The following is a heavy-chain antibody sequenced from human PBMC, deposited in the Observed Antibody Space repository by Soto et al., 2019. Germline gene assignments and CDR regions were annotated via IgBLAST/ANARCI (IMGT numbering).Heavy chain of an antibody. CDR1: GFTFSSYW. J-gene: IGHJ4*02. CDR3: ARTVYCSGGSCPLGY. V-gene: IGHV3-74*01. Sequence: EVQLVESGGGLVQPGGSLRLSCAASGFTFSSYWMHWVRQAPGKGLVWVSRINSDGSSTSYADSVKGRFTISRDNAKNTLYLQMNSRRAEDTAVYYCARTVYCSGGSCPLGYWGQGTLVTVSS. CDR2: INSDGSST. D-gene: IGHD2-15*01.